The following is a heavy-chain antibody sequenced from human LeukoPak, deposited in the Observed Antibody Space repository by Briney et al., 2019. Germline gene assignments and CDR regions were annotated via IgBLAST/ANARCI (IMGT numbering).Heavy chain of an antibody. Sequence: GASVKVSCKASGYTFTSYAMNWVRQAPGQGLEWMGWISAYNGNTNYAQKLQGRVTMTTDTSTSAAYMELSSLRSEDTAVYYCARTEYRGYDYSVDYWGQGTLVTVSS. CDR3: ARTEYRGYDYSVDY. D-gene: IGHD5-12*01. J-gene: IGHJ4*02. CDR2: ISAYNGNT. V-gene: IGHV1-18*01. CDR1: GYTFTSYA.